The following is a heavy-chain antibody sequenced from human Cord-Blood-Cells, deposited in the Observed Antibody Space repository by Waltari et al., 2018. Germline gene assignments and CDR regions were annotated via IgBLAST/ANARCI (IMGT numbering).Heavy chain of an antibody. D-gene: IGHD6-19*01. Sequence: QVQLVQSGAEVKKPGASVKVSCTASGYTFTSYCLLWVRQAPGHGLEWMGWISAYNGNTNYAQKLQGRVTMTTDTSTSTAYMELRSLRSDDTAVYYCARDLGIAVAGTGGRDFDYWGQGTLVTVSS. CDR1: GYTFTSYC. CDR3: ARDLGIAVAGTGGRDFDY. CDR2: ISAYNGNT. J-gene: IGHJ4*02. V-gene: IGHV1-18*01.